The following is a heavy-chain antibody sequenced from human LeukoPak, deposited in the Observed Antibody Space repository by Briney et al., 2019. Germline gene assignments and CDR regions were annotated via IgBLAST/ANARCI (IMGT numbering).Heavy chain of an antibody. J-gene: IGHJ4*02. CDR3: ANIAVAVGRYFDY. D-gene: IGHD6-19*01. Sequence: GRSLRLSCAASGFTFSSYGMHWVRQAPGKGLEWVAVISYDGSNKYYADSVKGRFTISRDNSKNTLYLQTNSLRAEDTAVYYCANIAVAVGRYFDYWGQGTLVTVSS. V-gene: IGHV3-30*18. CDR1: GFTFSSYG. CDR2: ISYDGSNK.